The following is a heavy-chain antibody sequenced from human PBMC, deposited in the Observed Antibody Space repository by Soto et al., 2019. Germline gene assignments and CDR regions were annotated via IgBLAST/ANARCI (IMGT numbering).Heavy chain of an antibody. V-gene: IGHV1-2*02. D-gene: IGHD3-10*01. CDR3: ARGHATMVRGVIIIDWFDP. Sequence: GASVKVSCKASGYTFTGYYMHWVRQAPGQGLEWMGWINPNSGGTNYAQKFQGRVTMTRDTSISTAYMELSRLRSDDTAVYYCARGHATMVRGVIIIDWFDPWGQGTLVTVS. CDR2: INPNSGGT. J-gene: IGHJ5*02. CDR1: GYTFTGYY.